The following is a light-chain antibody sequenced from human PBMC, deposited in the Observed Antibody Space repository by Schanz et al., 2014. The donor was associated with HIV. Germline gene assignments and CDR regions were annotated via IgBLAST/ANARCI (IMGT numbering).Light chain of an antibody. CDR2: YDT. Sequence: SYELTQPPSVSVAPGKTARITCGGGNLGSKSVHWYQQKPGQAPVLVLYYDTDRPSGIPERFSGSNSANTATLTIGRVEAGDEADYYCQVWERSTDVVLGGGTKLTVL. J-gene: IGLJ2*01. V-gene: IGLV3-21*01. CDR1: NLGSKS. CDR3: QVWERSTDVV.